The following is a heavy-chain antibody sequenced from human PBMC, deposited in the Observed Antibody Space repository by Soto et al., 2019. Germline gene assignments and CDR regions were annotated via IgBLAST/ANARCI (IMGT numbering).Heavy chain of an antibody. CDR3: ARALLGYCTNGVCYRYFDY. CDR2: IIPIFGTA. Sequence: SVKVSCKASGGTFSSYAISWVRQAPGQGLEWMGGIIPIFGTANYAQKFQGRVTITADESTSTAYMELSSLRSEDTAVYYCARALLGYCTNGVCYRYFDYWGQGTLVTVYS. J-gene: IGHJ4*02. CDR1: GGTFSSYA. D-gene: IGHD2-8*01. V-gene: IGHV1-69*13.